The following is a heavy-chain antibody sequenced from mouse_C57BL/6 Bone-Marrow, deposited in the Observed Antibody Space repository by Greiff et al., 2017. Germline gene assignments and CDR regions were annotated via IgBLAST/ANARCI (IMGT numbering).Heavy chain of an antibody. V-gene: IGHV1-55*01. D-gene: IGHD2-3*01. CDR2: IYPGSGST. Sequence: QVQLQQPGAELVKPGASVKMSCKASGYTFTSYWITWVKQRPGQGLEWIGDIYPGSGSTNYNEKFKSKATLTVDTSSSTAYMQLSSLTSEDSAVYDCAREDDGYSSWFAYWGQGTLVTVSA. CDR3: AREDDGYSSWFAY. CDR1: GYTFTSYW. J-gene: IGHJ3*01.